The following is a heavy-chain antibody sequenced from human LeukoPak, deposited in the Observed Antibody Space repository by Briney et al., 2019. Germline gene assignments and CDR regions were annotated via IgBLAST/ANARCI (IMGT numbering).Heavy chain of an antibody. CDR3: ATVTSANDGSPFDY. Sequence: ASVKVSCKVSGYTFTDYYMHWVQQAPGKGLEWMGLVDPEDGETIYAEKFQGRVTITADTSTDTAYMELSSLRSEDTAVYYCATVTSANDGSPFDYWGQGTLVTVSS. V-gene: IGHV1-69-2*01. CDR1: GYTFTDYY. J-gene: IGHJ4*02. CDR2: VDPEDGET. D-gene: IGHD5-24*01.